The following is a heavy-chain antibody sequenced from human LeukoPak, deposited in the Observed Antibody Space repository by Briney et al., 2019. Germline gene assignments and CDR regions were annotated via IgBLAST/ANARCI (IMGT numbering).Heavy chain of an antibody. CDR1: GFTFSSYA. V-gene: IGHV3-30-3*01. CDR2: ISYDGSNK. D-gene: IGHD1-26*01. CDR3: ARDISGTHNWFDP. Sequence: GRSLRLSCAASGFTFSSYAMHWVRQAPGKGLEWVAVISYDGSNKYYADSVKGRFTISRDNSKNTLYLQMNSLRAEDTAVYYCARDISGTHNWFDPWGQGTLVTVSS. J-gene: IGHJ5*02.